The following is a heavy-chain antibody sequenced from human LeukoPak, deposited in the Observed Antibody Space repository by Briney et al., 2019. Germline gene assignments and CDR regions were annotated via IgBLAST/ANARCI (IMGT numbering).Heavy chain of an antibody. J-gene: IGHJ4*02. CDR1: GDSISSGGYY. V-gene: IGHV3-7*01. CDR3: ARHLYPWGTPFDQ. D-gene: IGHD2-2*02. Sequence: PSETLSLTCTVSGDSISSGGYYWSWIRQAPGKGLEWVASIMQDGSEKYYVDSVKGRFTISRDSAKKSLYLQMNSVRAEDTALYYCARHLYPWGTPFDQWGQGTLVTVSS. CDR2: IMQDGSEK.